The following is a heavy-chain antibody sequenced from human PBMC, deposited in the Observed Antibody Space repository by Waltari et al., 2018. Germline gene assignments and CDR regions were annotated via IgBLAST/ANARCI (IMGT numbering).Heavy chain of an antibody. Sequence: EVRLVESGGGLVKPGGSLRLSCAAPGFPFSSYGMNWVRQAPGKGLEWVSFISSAETYIYYADSVKGRFTISRDNADNSLYLQLNSLRAEDTAIYYCARGNFDKPFDYWGQGTLVTVSS. CDR2: ISSAETYI. D-gene: IGHD3-22*01. CDR3: ARGNFDKPFDY. V-gene: IGHV3-21*01. J-gene: IGHJ4*02. CDR1: GFPFSSYG.